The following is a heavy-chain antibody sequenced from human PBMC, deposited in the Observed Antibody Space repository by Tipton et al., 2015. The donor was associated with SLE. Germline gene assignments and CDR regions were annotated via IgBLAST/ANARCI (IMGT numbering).Heavy chain of an antibody. V-gene: IGHV4-38-2*02. CDR2: IYHGGNV. CDR1: NYSFKSDYY. D-gene: IGHD3-3*01. CDR3: VSKDYKFWYGYSGVDF. Sequence: TLSLTCIVSNYSFKSDYYWGWVRQPPGRGLEWIANIYHGGNVYYNPSLKSRVTISMDRSKNQFSVKLNSVTAADTAVYFCVSKDYKFWYGYSGVDFWGQGTLVTVSP. J-gene: IGHJ4*02.